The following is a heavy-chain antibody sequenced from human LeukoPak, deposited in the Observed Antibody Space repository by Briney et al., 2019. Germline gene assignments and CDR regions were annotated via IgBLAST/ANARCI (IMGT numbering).Heavy chain of an antibody. V-gene: IGHV4-59*12. CDR2: IYYSGST. J-gene: IGHJ4*02. D-gene: IGHD6-13*01. Sequence: PSETLSLTCTVSGGSISSYYWSWIRQPPGKGLEWIGYIYYSGSTNYNPSLKSRVTISVDTSKNQFSLKLSSVTAADTAVYYCARLPPYSSSWYFDHWGQGTLVTVSS. CDR1: GGSISSYY. CDR3: ARLPPYSSSWYFDH.